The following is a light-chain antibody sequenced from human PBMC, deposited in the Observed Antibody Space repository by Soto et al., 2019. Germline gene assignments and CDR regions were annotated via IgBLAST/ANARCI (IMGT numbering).Light chain of an antibody. CDR1: SSDVGTYKY. Sequence: QSALTQPRSVSGSPGQSVAISCTGTSSDVGTYKYVSWYQQHPGKAPKLIIYDVTERPSGVPDRFSASKSGNTASLTISGLQTEVEADYYCCSYAGTYTPVVFGGGTKLTVL. J-gene: IGLJ2*01. CDR2: DVT. V-gene: IGLV2-11*01. CDR3: CSYAGTYTPVV.